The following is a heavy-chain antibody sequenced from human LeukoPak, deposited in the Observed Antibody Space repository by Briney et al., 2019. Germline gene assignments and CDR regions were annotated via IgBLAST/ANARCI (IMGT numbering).Heavy chain of an antibody. D-gene: IGHD2-2*01. V-gene: IGHV3-30*03. J-gene: IGHJ3*02. CDR3: ARDTYCSSTSCYDAFDI. CDR1: GFTFSSYG. Sequence: GGSLRLSCAASGFTFSSYGMHWVRQAPGKGLEWVAVISYDGSNKYYADSVKGRFTISRDNAKNSLYLQMNSLRAEDTAVYYCARDTYCSSTSCYDAFDIWGQGTMVTVSS. CDR2: ISYDGSNK.